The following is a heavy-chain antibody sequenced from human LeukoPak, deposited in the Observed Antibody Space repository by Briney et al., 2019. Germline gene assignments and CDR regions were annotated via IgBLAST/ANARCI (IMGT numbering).Heavy chain of an antibody. J-gene: IGHJ4*02. CDR3: ARESGYSGHDYFNY. CDR1: GFTFSHYG. CDR2: IWFDGSHK. Sequence: GGALRLSCAAPGFTFSHYGMHWVRQAPGKGLDWEALIWFDGSHKYSADSVKGRFTISRDNSKNTLYLQMNSMRAEDTAVYYCARESGYSGHDYFNYWGKGTLVTVSS. D-gene: IGHD5-12*01. V-gene: IGHV3-33*01.